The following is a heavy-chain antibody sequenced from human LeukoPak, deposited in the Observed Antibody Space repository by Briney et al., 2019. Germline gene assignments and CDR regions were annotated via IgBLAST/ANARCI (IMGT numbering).Heavy chain of an antibody. Sequence: ASVRVSCKASGYTFTSDGISWGRQAPGQGLEWRGWISAYKGNTNYAQTLQGRVTMTTDTSTSTAYMELRSLRSEDTAVYCCARGIGEGGYFDYWGQGTLVTVSS. D-gene: IGHD3-10*01. V-gene: IGHV1-18*01. CDR3: ARGIGEGGYFDY. CDR1: GYTFTSDG. J-gene: IGHJ4*02. CDR2: ISAYKGNT.